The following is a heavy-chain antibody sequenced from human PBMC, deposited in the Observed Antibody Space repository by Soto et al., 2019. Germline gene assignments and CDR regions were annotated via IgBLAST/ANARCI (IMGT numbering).Heavy chain of an antibody. CDR3: AVKMDYDFWSGYSSYGMDV. Sequence: GASVKVSCKASGYIFTSYYIHWVRQAPGQGLEWMGWINPFDGSRMFAQSFQGRVTMTRDTSTSTVYMEVSSLRSEDTAVYYCAVKMDYDFWSGYSSYGMDVWGQGTTVTVSS. CDR1: GYIFTSYY. D-gene: IGHD3-3*01. J-gene: IGHJ6*02. CDR2: INPFDGSR. V-gene: IGHV1-46*01.